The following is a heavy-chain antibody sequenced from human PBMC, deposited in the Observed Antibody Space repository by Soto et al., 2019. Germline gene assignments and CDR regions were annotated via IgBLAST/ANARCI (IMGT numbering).Heavy chain of an antibody. CDR3: ARADSGYDSQFTPNGLDI. CDR1: GFTFSGYS. D-gene: IGHD5-12*01. Sequence: EVQLVESGGGLVKPGGSLRLSCAASGFTFSGYSMNWVRQAPGKGLDWVSSISSSSSYIYYADSVKGRFTISRDNAKNSLYLQMSSLRAEDTAVYYCARADSGYDSQFTPNGLDIWGQGTMVTVSS. V-gene: IGHV3-21*01. J-gene: IGHJ3*02. CDR2: ISSSSSYI.